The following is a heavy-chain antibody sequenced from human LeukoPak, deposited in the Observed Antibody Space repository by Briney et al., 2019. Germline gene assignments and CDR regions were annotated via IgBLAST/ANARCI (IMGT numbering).Heavy chain of an antibody. Sequence: ASVKVSCKASGYTFTSYYMHWVRQAPGQGLEWMGIINPSGGSTSYAQKFQGRVTMTRDTSTSTVYMELSRLRSDDTAVYYCARDPVGTTVTSGFDYWGQGTLVTVSS. CDR2: INPSGGST. CDR3: ARDPVGTTVTSGFDY. J-gene: IGHJ4*02. CDR1: GYTFTSYY. D-gene: IGHD4-17*01. V-gene: IGHV1-46*01.